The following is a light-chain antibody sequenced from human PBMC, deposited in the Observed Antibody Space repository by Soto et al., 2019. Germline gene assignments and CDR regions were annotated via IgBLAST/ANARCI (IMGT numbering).Light chain of an antibody. J-gene: IGLJ2*01. CDR2: TNH. Sequence: QSVLTQPPSVSGTPGQKDSISCSGSASNLGGNPVNWYQHLPGAAPKLLIYTNHQRPSGVPDRFSGSKSGTSASLAISGLRSEDEADFYCAAWDDSLNAVVFGGGTKLTVL. CDR1: ASNLGGNP. CDR3: AAWDDSLNAVV. V-gene: IGLV1-44*01.